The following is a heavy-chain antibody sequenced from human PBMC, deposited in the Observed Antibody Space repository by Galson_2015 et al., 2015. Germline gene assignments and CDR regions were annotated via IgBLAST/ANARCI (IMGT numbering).Heavy chain of an antibody. V-gene: IGHV1-18*01. CDR3: ARGCTSTTWCAFDI. Sequence: SVKVSCKASGYTLTNYGISWVRQAPGQGLEWLGWISAYNDNTNYAQNLQGRVTMTTDTSTSTAYMELRSLRSDDTAVYYCARGCTSTTWCAFDIGGQGTMVTVSS. J-gene: IGHJ3*02. CDR2: ISAYNDNT. D-gene: IGHD2-2*01. CDR1: GYTLTNYG.